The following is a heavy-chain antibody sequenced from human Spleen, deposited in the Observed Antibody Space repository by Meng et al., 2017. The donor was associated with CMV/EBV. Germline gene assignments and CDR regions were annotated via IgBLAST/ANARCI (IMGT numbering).Heavy chain of an antibody. CDR1: GFTFGDYA. Sequence: LSLTCTGSGFTFGDYAMSWVRQAPGKGLEWVGFIRNKGYGGTTEYAASVKGRFTISRDDSKSIAYLQMSSLKTEDTAVYYCTRYQGPTYRRDYWGQGTLVTVSS. CDR2: IRNKGYGGTT. J-gene: IGHJ4*02. V-gene: IGHV3-49*04. D-gene: IGHD2-2*02. CDR3: TRYQGPTYRRDY.